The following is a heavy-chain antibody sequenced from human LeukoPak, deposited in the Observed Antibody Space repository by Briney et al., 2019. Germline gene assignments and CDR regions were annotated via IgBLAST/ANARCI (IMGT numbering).Heavy chain of an antibody. V-gene: IGHV3-48*01. D-gene: IGHD2-2*01. CDR1: GFTFSSFG. CDR2: ISSGPFTT. CDR3: ARSDIVVVPAALYYYYGMDV. J-gene: IGHJ6*02. Sequence: GGSLRLSCAASGFTFSSFGMNWVRQAPGKGLEWVSYISSGPFTTYYADSVKGRFTISRDNAKNSLFLQMNSLRAEDTAVYYCARSDIVVVPAALYYYYGMDVWGQGTTVTVSS.